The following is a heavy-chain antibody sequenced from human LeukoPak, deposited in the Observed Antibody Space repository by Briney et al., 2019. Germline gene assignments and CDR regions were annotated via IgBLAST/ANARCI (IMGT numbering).Heavy chain of an antibody. D-gene: IGHD1/OR15-1a*01. CDR2: ISWNSGSI. CDR1: GFTFDDYA. Sequence: PGGSLRLSCAASGFTFDDYAMHWVRQAPGKGLEWVSGISWNSGSIGYADSVKGRFTISRDNAKNSLYLQMNSLRAEDTALYYRARAQVCVWAGTGTVSLCDALDIWGQGTMVTVSS. CDR3: ARAQVCVWAGTGTVSLCDALDI. J-gene: IGHJ3*02. V-gene: IGHV3-9*01.